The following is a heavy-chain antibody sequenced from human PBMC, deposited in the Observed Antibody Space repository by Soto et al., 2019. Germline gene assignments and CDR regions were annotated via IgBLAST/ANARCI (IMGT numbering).Heavy chain of an antibody. J-gene: IGHJ4*02. D-gene: IGHD4-17*01. Sequence: QVQLVQSGAEVQKPGASVKVSCETSGYIFKNYGISWVRQAPGQGLEWMGWIYPKEDRANFAQNFQGRVTLTTDTPTSTAYIELRSLRFDDSAVYFCARDIDYDIDYWGQGTLVTVSS. CDR2: IYPKEDRA. CDR1: GYIFKNYG. V-gene: IGHV1-18*01. CDR3: ARDIDYDIDY.